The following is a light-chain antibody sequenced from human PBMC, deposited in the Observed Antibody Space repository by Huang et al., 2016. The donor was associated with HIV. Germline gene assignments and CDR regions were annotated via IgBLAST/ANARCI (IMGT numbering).Light chain of an antibody. J-gene: IGKJ2*01. Sequence: EIVLTQSPGTLSLSPGERATLSCRTSQSVSSSYLAWYQQKPGQALRLLIYGASSRAPGIPDTFSGSGSGTDFTLTISRLEPEDFAVYYCQQYSSSSYTFGQGTKLEIK. V-gene: IGKV3-20*01. CDR1: QSVSSSY. CDR2: GAS. CDR3: QQYSSSSYT.